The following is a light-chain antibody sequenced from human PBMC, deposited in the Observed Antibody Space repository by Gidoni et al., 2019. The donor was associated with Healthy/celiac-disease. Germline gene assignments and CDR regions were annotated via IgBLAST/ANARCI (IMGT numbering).Light chain of an antibody. V-gene: IGLV3-1*01. CDR1: KLGDKY. J-gene: IGLJ2*01. CDR3: QAWDSSTARVV. Sequence: SYELTQPRSVSVSPGQTASITCSGDKLGDKYACWYQQKPGQSPVLVIYQDSKRPSGIPERFSGSNSGNTATLSISGTQAMDEADYYCQAWDSSTARVVFGGGTKLTVL. CDR2: QDS.